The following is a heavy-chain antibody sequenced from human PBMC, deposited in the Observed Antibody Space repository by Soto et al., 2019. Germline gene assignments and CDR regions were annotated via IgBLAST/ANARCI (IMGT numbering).Heavy chain of an antibody. Sequence: GESLKISCNGYGYNFAVYWIAWVRQMPGKGLELMGIIYPSDSDTRYRPSFQGQVTISADKSISSAYLQWSSLRASDTAMYYCARGGVSTRTFDYWGQGTPVTVSS. J-gene: IGHJ4*02. CDR1: GYNFAVYW. V-gene: IGHV5-51*01. CDR2: IYPSDSDT. D-gene: IGHD3-3*01. CDR3: ARGGVSTRTFDY.